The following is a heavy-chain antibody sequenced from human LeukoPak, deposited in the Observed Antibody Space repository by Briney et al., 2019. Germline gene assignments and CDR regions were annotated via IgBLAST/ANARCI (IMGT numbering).Heavy chain of an antibody. D-gene: IGHD3-9*01. J-gene: IGHJ5*02. CDR1: GYTFTDYY. CDR3: ARMSDILTGHYPQWFHP. CDR2: INPISGGT. V-gene: IGHV1-2*02. Sequence: ASVKVSCKASGYTFTDYYMHWVRQAPGQGLEWMGWINPISGGTNYALKFQGRVTMTRDTSISTAYMDLSRLRSDDTAVYYCARMSDILTGHYPQWFHPWGQGTLVTVSS.